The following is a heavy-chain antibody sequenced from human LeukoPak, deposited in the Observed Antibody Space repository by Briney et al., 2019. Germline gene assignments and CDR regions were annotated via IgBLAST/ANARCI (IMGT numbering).Heavy chain of an antibody. CDR3: AKDLEGKFGELLGYFDY. CDR1: GFTFSSYA. D-gene: IGHD3-10*01. J-gene: IGHJ4*02. V-gene: IGHV3-30-3*01. CDR2: ISYDGSNK. Sequence: GGSLRLSCAASGFTFSSYAMHWVRQAPGKGLEWVAVISYDGSNKYYADSVKGRFTISRDNSKNTLYLQMNSLRAEDTAVYYCAKDLEGKFGELLGYFDYWGQGTLVTVSS.